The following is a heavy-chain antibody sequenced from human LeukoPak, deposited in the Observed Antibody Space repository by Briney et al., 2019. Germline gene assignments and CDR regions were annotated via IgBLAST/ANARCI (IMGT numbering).Heavy chain of an antibody. CDR3: ASQIYCSGGSCYLDY. D-gene: IGHD2-15*01. Sequence: SETLSLTCTVSGYAISSGYYWGWIRQPPGKGLEWIGYIYHSGSTYYNPSLNSRVTLSVDRSKNQFSLKLSSVTAADTAVYYCASQIYCSGGSCYLDYWGQGTLVTVSS. CDR1: GYAISSGYY. V-gene: IGHV4-38-2*02. CDR2: IYHSGST. J-gene: IGHJ4*02.